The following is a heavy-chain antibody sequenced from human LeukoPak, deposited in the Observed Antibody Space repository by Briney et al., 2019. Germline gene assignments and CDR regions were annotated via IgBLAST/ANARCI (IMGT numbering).Heavy chain of an antibody. J-gene: IGHJ6*02. V-gene: IGHV1-18*01. D-gene: IGHD5-18*01. Sequence: ASVKVSCKASGYTFTSYGISWVRQAPGQGLEWMGWISAYNGNTNYAQKLQGRVTMTTDTSTSTAYMELSSLRSEDTAVYYCARAFWIKASNQRGYSYGSYYYGMDVWGQGTTVTVSS. CDR2: ISAYNGNT. CDR1: GYTFTSYG. CDR3: ARAFWIKASNQRGYSYGSYYYGMDV.